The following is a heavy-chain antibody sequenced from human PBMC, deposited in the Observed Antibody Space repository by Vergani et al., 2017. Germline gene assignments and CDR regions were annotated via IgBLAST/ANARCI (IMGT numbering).Heavy chain of an antibody. V-gene: IGHV5-10-1*03. J-gene: IGHJ6*02. Sequence: EVQLVQSGAEVKKPGASLRTSCKGAGSSFTTYWISWVRQLPGKGREWMGRIDPSDSYTTYSPSFQGHVTISADKSISTAYLQWVSLKASDTAMYYCAGRLGYCSSTSCSGGMDVWGRGTAVTVSS. CDR3: AGRLGYCSSTSCSGGMDV. CDR2: IDPSDSYT. CDR1: GSSFTTYW. D-gene: IGHD2-2*01.